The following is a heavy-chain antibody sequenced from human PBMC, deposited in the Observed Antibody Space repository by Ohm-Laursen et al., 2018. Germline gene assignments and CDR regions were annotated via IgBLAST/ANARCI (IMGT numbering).Heavy chain of an antibody. D-gene: IGHD3-10*01. J-gene: IGHJ4*02. CDR2: ISWNSGTI. CDR3: AKDFQLYGRGPIDY. Sequence: SLRLSCAASGFTFDDYGMHWVRQAPGKGLEWVSGISWNSGTIGYADSVKGRFTVSRDNAKNFLYLQMNSLRAEDTALYYCAKDFQLYGRGPIDYWGQGTLVTVSS. CDR1: GFTFDDYG. V-gene: IGHV3-9*01.